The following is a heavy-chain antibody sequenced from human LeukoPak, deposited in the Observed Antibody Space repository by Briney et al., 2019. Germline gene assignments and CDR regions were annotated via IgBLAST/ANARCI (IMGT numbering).Heavy chain of an antibody. CDR3: ARAPRYYYYYYMDV. CDR2: IYYSGST. J-gene: IGHJ6*03. CDR1: GGSISSYY. V-gene: IGHV4-59*01. Sequence: SETLSLTCTVSGGSISSYYWSWIRQPPGKGLEWIGYIYYSGSTNNNPSLKSRVTISVDTSKNQFSLKLSSVTAADTAVYYCARAPRYYYYYYMDVWGKGTTVTVSS.